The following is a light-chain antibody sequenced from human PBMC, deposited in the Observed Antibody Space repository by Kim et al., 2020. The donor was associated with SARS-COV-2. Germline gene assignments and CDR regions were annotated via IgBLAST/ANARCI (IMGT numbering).Light chain of an antibody. J-gene: IGLJ2*01. V-gene: IGLV2-11*01. CDR1: SSDVGGFDY. CDR2: NVN. CDR3: CSYARSYSTV. Sequence: GPSLPIFSTGSSSDVGGFDYDSCYQQHPGQVPTLILYNVNRRPSGVSDRFSGSKSGNTASLTISGLQADDEADYYCCSYARSYSTVFGGGTQLTVL.